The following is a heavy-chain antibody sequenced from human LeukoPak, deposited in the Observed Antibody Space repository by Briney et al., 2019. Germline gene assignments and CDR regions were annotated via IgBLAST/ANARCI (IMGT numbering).Heavy chain of an antibody. CDR3: ASIWRGYCTNGVCPPGVY. Sequence: SVKVSCKASGGTFSSYAISWVRQAPGQGLEWMGRIIPILGIANYAQKFQGRVTITADKSTSTAYMELSSLRSEDTAVYYCASIWRGYCTNGVCPPGVYWGQGTLVTVSS. V-gene: IGHV1-69*04. J-gene: IGHJ4*02. CDR1: GGTFSSYA. D-gene: IGHD2-8*01. CDR2: IIPILGIA.